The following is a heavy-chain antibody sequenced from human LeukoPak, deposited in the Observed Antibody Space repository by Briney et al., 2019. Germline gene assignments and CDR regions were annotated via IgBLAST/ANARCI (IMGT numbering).Heavy chain of an antibody. V-gene: IGHV5-51*01. CDR3: AIINHPDGRVY. Sequence: GESLRISCQGFGYPFTTSWIGWVRQLPGKGLERTAIIYAGNSDAKYSPSFQGQVSISTDRSISTAYLHWSSLKASDTAIYYCAIINHPDGRVYWGQGTLVTVSS. CDR1: GYPFTTSW. J-gene: IGHJ4*02. D-gene: IGHD5-24*01. CDR2: IYAGNSDA.